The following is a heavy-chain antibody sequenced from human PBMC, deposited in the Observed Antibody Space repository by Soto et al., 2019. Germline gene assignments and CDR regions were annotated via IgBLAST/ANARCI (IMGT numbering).Heavy chain of an antibody. CDR3: ASLRISTVVVPAAIGAFDI. D-gene: IGHD2-2*01. V-gene: IGHV3-23*01. Sequence: GGSLRLSCAASGFTFSSYAMSWVRQAPGKGLEWVSAISGSGGSTYYADSVKGRFTISRDNSKNTLYLQMNSLRAEDTAVYYCASLRISTVVVPAAIGAFDIWGQGTMVTVSS. CDR2: ISGSGGST. J-gene: IGHJ3*02. CDR1: GFTFSSYA.